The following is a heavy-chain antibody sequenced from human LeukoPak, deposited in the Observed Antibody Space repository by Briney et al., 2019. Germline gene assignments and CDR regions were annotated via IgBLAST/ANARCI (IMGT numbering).Heavy chain of an antibody. D-gene: IGHD3-10*01. J-gene: IGHJ4*02. CDR2: ISYDGSNK. CDR3: AKEILSSVWFGELLPDY. CDR1: GFTFSSYG. Sequence: GGSLRLSCAASGFTFSSYGMHWVRQAPGKGLEWVAVISYDGSNKYYADSVKGRFTISGDNSKNTLYLQMNSLRAEDTAVYYCAKEILSSVWFGELLPDYWGQGTLVTVSS. V-gene: IGHV3-30*18.